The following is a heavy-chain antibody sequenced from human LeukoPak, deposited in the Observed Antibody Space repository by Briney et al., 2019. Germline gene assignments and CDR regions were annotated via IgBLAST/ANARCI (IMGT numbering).Heavy chain of an antibody. V-gene: IGHV3-11*03. Sequence: SAGYLRLSCAASGFTFSDFYMTWLRQGPGKGLKWVSNISSSSSYTNYADSVKGRFTISRDNAKNSLYLQMNSLRAEDTAVYYCARSYSSSWLFDYWGQGTLVTVSS. D-gene: IGHD6-13*01. CDR3: ARSYSSSWLFDY. CDR1: GFTFSDFY. J-gene: IGHJ4*02. CDR2: ISSSSSYT.